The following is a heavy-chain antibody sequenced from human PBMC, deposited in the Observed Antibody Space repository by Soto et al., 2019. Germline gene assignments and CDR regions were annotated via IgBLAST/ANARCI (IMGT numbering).Heavy chain of an antibody. CDR2: IYPGDSDT. V-gene: IGHV5-51*01. CDR3: ARHPTYYDFWSGYSTYYYYGMDV. D-gene: IGHD3-3*01. Sequence: ESLKISCKGSGYSFTSYWIRWVRQMPGKGLEWMGIIYPGDSDTRYSPSFQGQVTISADKSISTAYLQWSSLKASDTAMYYCARHPTYYDFWSGYSTYYYYGMDVWGQGTTVTVS. CDR1: GYSFTSYW. J-gene: IGHJ6*02.